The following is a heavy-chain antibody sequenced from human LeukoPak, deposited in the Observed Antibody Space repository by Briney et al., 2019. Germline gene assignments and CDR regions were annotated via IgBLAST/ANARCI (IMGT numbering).Heavy chain of an antibody. CDR1: GVSIRTSTYF. D-gene: IGHD2/OR15-2a*01. CDR3: ARLVRQYYTNTGSSAGWFFDL. V-gene: IGHV4-39*01. J-gene: IGHJ2*01. CDR2: MYYGGPS. Sequence: SETVSLACSVSGVSIRTSTYFWRWIRQSPGRGLVWLGDMYYGGPSHYNPSLKSRVNLSVDTSSDQFSVQLSSVSAADTPIYHCARLVRQYYTNTGSSAGWFFDLWGRGTLVTVSS.